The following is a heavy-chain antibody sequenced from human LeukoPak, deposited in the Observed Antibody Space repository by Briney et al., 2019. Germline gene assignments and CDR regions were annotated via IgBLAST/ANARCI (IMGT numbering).Heavy chain of an antibody. Sequence: GESLKISCQGSGYTFTSYWIGWVRQMPGKGLEWMGIIYPGDSDTRYSPSFQGQVTISADKSISTAYLQWSSLKASDTAIYYCARPRGTVGATIDYWGQGTLVTVSS. D-gene: IGHD1-26*01. CDR2: IYPGDSDT. CDR3: ARPRGTVGATIDY. J-gene: IGHJ4*02. CDR1: GYTFTSYW. V-gene: IGHV5-51*01.